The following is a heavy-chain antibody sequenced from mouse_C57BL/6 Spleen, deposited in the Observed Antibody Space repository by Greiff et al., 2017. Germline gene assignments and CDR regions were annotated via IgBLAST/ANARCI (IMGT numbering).Heavy chain of an antibody. V-gene: IGHV5-17*01. D-gene: IGHD2-5*01. CDR3: AKSAYYSNYAWFAY. Sequence: EVKLVESGGGLVKPGGSLKLSCAASGFTFSDYGMHWVRQAPEKGLEWVAYISSGSSTIYYADTVKGRFTISRDNAKNTLFLQMTSLRSEDTAMYYCAKSAYYSNYAWFAYWGQGTLVTVSA. CDR1: GFTFSDYG. CDR2: ISSGSSTI. J-gene: IGHJ3*01.